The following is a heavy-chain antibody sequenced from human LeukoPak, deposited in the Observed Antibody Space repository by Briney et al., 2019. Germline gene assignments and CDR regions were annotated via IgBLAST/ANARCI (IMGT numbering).Heavy chain of an antibody. D-gene: IGHD3-3*01. CDR3: ARGAGILEWSPENWFDP. CDR1: GYTFTSYA. V-gene: IGHV1-3*01. Sequence: ASVKVSCKASGYTFTSYAMHWVRQAPGQRLEWMGWINAGNGNTKYSQKFQGRVTITTDESTSTAYMELSSLRSEDTAVYYCARGAGILEWSPENWFDPWGQGTLVTVSS. CDR2: INAGNGNT. J-gene: IGHJ5*02.